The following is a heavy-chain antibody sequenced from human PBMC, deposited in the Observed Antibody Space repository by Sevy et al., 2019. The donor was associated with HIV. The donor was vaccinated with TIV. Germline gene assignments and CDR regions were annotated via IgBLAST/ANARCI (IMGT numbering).Heavy chain of an antibody. D-gene: IGHD3-10*01. CDR2: IYCSGST. V-gene: IGHV4-59*01. CDR1: GGSISGYY. CDR3: ARYYAYYYYMDV. Sequence: SETLSLTCTVSGGSISGYYWSWIRQPPGKGLEWIGYIYCSGSTNYNPSLKSRVTISVDTSKNQFSLKLSSVTAADTAVYYCARYYAYYYYMDVWGKGTTVTVSS. J-gene: IGHJ6*03.